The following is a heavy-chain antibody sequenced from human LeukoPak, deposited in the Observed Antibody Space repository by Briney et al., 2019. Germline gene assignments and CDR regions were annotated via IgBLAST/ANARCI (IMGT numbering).Heavy chain of an antibody. CDR3: ATVWEPRTAPFGY. J-gene: IGHJ4*02. D-gene: IGHD1-26*01. CDR2: ISGSGGST. Sequence: GGSLRLSCAASGFTFSSYAMSWVRQAPGKGLEWVSAISGSGGSTYYADSVKGRFTISRDNSKNTLYLQMNSLRAEDTAVYYCATVWEPRTAPFGYWGQGTLVTVSS. CDR1: GFTFSSYA. V-gene: IGHV3-23*01.